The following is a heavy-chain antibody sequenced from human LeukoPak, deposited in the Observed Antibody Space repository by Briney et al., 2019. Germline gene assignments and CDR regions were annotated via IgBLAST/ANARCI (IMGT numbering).Heavy chain of an antibody. CDR1: GFTVSSNY. CDR2: LYSAGNT. D-gene: IGHD4-17*01. J-gene: IGHJ4*02. Sequence: GGSLRLSCAASGFTVSSNYMNWVRQAPGKGLEWVSVLYSAGNTYYADSVKGRFTISRDNSKNTLYLQMNSLRAEDTAVYYCAKSVFVGYGTLDGWGQGTLVTVSS. V-gene: IGHV3-53*01. CDR3: AKSVFVGYGTLDG.